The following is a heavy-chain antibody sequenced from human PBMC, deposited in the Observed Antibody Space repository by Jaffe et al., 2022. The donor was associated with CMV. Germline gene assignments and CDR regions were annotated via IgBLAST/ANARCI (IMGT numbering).Heavy chain of an antibody. CDR3: ATQGYEKKYFDWLGMQGWFDP. CDR2: ISGSGGST. Sequence: EVQLLESGGGLVQPGGSLRLSCAASGFTFSSYAMSWVRQAPGKGLEWVSAISGSGGSTYYADSVKGRFTISRDNSKNTLYLQMNSLRAEDTAVYYCATQGYEKKYFDWLGMQGWFDPWGQGTLVTVSS. J-gene: IGHJ5*02. CDR1: GFTFSSYA. V-gene: IGHV3-23*01. D-gene: IGHD3-9*01.